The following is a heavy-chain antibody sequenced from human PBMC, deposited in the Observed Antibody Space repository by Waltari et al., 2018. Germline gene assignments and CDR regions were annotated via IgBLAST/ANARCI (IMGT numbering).Heavy chain of an antibody. CDR2: ISSHDNII. V-gene: IGHV3-11*04. J-gene: IGHJ4*02. CDR1: GFSFSDYY. Sequence: VQLLESGGGLVNPGGSLRLSCAASGFSFSDYYMTWIRQAPGKGLEWIAYISSHDNIIYHADSVKGRFTISRDNAKNSLYLQMNSLRAEDTAVYYCASEVGYSSPLDYWGQGTLVTVSS. D-gene: IGHD6-13*01. CDR3: ASEVGYSSPLDY.